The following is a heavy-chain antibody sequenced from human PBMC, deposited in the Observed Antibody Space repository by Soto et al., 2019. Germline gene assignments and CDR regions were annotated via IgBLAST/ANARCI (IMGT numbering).Heavy chain of an antibody. CDR3: VSQRTSVLTQAYFDY. V-gene: IGHV4-39*01. CDR1: VGSFSNSNYY. D-gene: IGHD2-8*01. J-gene: IGHJ4*02. CDR2: VYYRGRS. Sequence: SETLSLTCTVSVGSFSNSNYYWGWSLQSPGKGLEWIGSVYYRGRSYSKSSVKSRVTISVDTSKNQFSLNLNSVTASDTAVYYCVSQRTSVLTQAYFDYWGPGALVTVSS.